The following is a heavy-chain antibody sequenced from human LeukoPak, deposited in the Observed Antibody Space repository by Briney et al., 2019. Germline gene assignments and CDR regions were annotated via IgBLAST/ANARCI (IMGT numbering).Heavy chain of an antibody. Sequence: SETLSLTCTVSGYSISSGYYWGWIRQPPGKGLEWIGSIYHSGSTYYNPSLKSRVTISVDTSKNQFSLKLSSVTAADTAVYYCASRSMVRELVDYWGQGTLVTVSS. V-gene: IGHV4-38-2*02. CDR2: IYHSGST. D-gene: IGHD3-10*01. J-gene: IGHJ4*02. CDR1: GYSISSGYY. CDR3: ASRSMVRELVDY.